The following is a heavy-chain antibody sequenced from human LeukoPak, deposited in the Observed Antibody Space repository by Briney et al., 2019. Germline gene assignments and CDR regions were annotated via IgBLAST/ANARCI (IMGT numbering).Heavy chain of an antibody. V-gene: IGHV4-34*01. CDR2: ITHSGST. Sequence: PGGSLRLSCAASGFTVSSKYMIWVRQPPGKGLEWIGEITHSGSTNSNPTLKSRVTISQDISKNRFSLKLSSVTAADTAVYYCARYYDVLTGYYTFDYWGQGTLVTVSS. J-gene: IGHJ4*02. D-gene: IGHD3-9*01. CDR1: GFTVSSKY. CDR3: ARYYDVLTGYYTFDY.